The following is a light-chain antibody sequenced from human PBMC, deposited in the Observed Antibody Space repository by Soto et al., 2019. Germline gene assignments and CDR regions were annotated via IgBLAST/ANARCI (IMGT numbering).Light chain of an antibody. CDR2: SNN. CDR3: AAWDDSLNGHVV. J-gene: IGLJ2*01. Sequence: QSVLTQPPSASGIPGQRVTISCSGSNSNIESNTVNWYQQLPGTAPKLLIYSNNQRPSGVPDRFSGSKSGTSASLAISGLQSDDEADYYCAAWDDSLNGHVVFGGGTKLTVL. V-gene: IGLV1-44*01. CDR1: NSNIESNT.